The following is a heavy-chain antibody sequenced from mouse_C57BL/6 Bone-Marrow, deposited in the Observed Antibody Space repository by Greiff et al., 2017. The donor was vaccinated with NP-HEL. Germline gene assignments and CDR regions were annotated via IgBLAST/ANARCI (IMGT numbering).Heavy chain of an antibody. V-gene: IGHV2-5*01. Sequence: VQLQQSGPGLVQPSQCLSITCTVSGFSLTSYGVHWVRQSPGKGLEWLGVIWRGGSTDYNAAFMSRLSITKDNSKSQVFFKMNSLQADDTAIYYCAKTGGWLLRYYAMDYWGQGTSVTVSS. J-gene: IGHJ4*01. CDR3: AKTGGWLLRYYAMDY. CDR2: IWRGGST. D-gene: IGHD2-3*01. CDR1: GFSLTSYG.